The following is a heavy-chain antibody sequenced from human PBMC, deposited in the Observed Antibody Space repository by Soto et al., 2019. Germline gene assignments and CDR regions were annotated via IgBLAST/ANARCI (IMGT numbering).Heavy chain of an antibody. V-gene: IGHV2-5*02. J-gene: IGHJ6*02. D-gene: IGHD2-15*01. CDR1: GFSLSTSGVG. CDR3: AHKGGRGAGMDV. CDR2: IYWDGDK. Sequence: QITLKESGPTLVKPTQTLTVTCTFSGFSLSTSGVGVAWIRQPPGKALEWLALIYWDGDKRYSPFPKSRLTITKDTSENQVVLTLTNMDPVDTATYYCAHKGGRGAGMDVWGQGTTVTVSS.